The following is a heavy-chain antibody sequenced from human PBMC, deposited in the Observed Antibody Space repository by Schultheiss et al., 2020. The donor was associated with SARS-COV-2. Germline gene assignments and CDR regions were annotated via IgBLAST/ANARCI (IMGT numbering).Heavy chain of an antibody. D-gene: IGHD5-18*01. CDR2: IYYSGST. CDR1: GGSISSSSYY. J-gene: IGHJ4*02. V-gene: IGHV4-61*05. CDR3: AVHVDVAMADDY. Sequence: SETLSLTCTVSGGSISSSSYYWGWIRQPPGKGLEWIGYIYYSGSTNYNPSLKSRVTMSVDTSKNQFSLKLSSVTAADTAVYYCAVHVDVAMADDYWGQGTLVTVSS.